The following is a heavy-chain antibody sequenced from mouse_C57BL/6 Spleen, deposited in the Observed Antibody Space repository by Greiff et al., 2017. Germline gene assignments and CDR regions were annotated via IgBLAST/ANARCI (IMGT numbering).Heavy chain of an antibody. J-gene: IGHJ2*01. D-gene: IGHD2-5*01. Sequence: VQLQQSGAELVKPGASVKLSCTASGFNINAYYMHWVKQRTEQGLEWIGRLDPEDGATKYAPKFQGTATITADTSSNTADLQLSSLTSEDTAVYYCASSAYYSNWGSGDYWGQGTTLTVSS. CDR3: ASSAYYSNWGSGDY. V-gene: IGHV14-2*01. CDR1: GFNINAYY. CDR2: LDPEDGAT.